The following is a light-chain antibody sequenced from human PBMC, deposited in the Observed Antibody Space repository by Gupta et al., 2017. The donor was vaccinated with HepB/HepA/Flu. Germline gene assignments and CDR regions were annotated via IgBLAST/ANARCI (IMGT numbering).Light chain of an antibody. CDR1: QSISSY. CDR2: AAS. J-gene: IGKJ1*01. Sequence: DIQMTQSPSSLSASVGDRVTITCRASQSISSYLNWYQQKAGKAPRLLIYAASSLSSGVPSRFSGSGSGRDFTLTISSLQLEYVATYYCHQSYSTLWTFGQGTKVEIK. V-gene: IGKV1-39*01. CDR3: HQSYSTLWT.